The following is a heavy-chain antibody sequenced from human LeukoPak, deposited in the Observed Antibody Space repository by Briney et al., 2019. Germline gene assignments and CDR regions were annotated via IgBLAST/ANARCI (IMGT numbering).Heavy chain of an antibody. CDR3: ARDEGYSYGHCFDY. CDR2: ISYDGSNK. Sequence: PGGSLRLSCAASGFTFSSYAMHWVRQAPGKGLEWVAVISYDGSNKYYADSVKGRFTISRDNSKNTLFLQMNSLRAEDTGVYYCARDEGYSYGHCFDYWGQGTLVTVSS. J-gene: IGHJ4*02. V-gene: IGHV3-30-3*01. CDR1: GFTFSSYA. D-gene: IGHD5-18*01.